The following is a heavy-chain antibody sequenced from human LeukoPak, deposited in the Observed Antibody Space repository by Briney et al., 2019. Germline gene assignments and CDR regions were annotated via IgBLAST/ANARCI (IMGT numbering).Heavy chain of an antibody. CDR1: GFTFSSYW. D-gene: IGHD1-26*01. CDR2: IKSDGSVT. CDR3: ARDHDAVGTPIDH. Sequence: PGGSLRLSCAASGFTFSSYWMHWVRQTPGEGLVWVSRIKSDGSVTWYADSVKGRFTISRDNAKNMLYLQMNSLRDEDTAVYFCARDHDAVGTPIDHWGQGTLVTVYS. J-gene: IGHJ4*02. V-gene: IGHV3-74*01.